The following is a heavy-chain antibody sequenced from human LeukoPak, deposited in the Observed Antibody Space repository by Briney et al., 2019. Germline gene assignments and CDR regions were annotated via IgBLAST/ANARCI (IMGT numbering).Heavy chain of an antibody. CDR2: IYYSGTT. CDR1: SGSLSSHY. CDR3: ARDLSLDY. V-gene: IGHV4-59*11. J-gene: IGHJ4*02. Sequence: SETLSLTCTVSSGSLSSHYWNWIRQSPGKGLEWIGYIYYSGTTNYNPSLKSRVTISVDTSKNQFSLKLSSVTAAATAVYYCARDLSLDYWGQGTLVTVSS.